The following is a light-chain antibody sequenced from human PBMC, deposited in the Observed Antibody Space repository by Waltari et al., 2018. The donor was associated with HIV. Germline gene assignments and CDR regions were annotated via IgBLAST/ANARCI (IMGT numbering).Light chain of an antibody. Sequence: QSVLTQPPSASGTPGQRVNISCSGSSSNTGSNTVNWYQQLPGAAPKLLIYSNNHRPSGFPDRFSGSKSGTSASLAISGLLSEDEADYSCATWDDSLNGYVFGTGTKVTVL. CDR2: SNN. J-gene: IGLJ1*01. V-gene: IGLV1-44*01. CDR3: ATWDDSLNGYV. CDR1: SSNTGSNT.